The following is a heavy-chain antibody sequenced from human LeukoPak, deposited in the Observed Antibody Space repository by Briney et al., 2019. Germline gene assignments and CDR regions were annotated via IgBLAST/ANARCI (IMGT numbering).Heavy chain of an antibody. J-gene: IGHJ6*03. CDR3: ARGREDIVVVPAAMMGYYYYYYMDV. D-gene: IGHD2-2*01. CDR1: GGSISSYY. V-gene: IGHV4-4*07. CDR2: IYTSGST. Sequence: PSETLSLTCTVSGGSISSYYWSWIRQPAGKGLEWIGRIYTSGSTNYNPSLTSRVTMSVDTSKNQFSLKLSSVTAADTAVYYCARGREDIVVVPAAMMGYYYYYYMDVWGKGTTVTVSS.